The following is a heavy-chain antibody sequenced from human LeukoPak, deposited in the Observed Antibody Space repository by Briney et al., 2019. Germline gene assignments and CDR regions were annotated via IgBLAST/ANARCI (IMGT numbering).Heavy chain of an antibody. CDR2: ISSSSSYT. Sequence: GGSLRLSCAASGFTFSDYYMSWLRQAPGKGLEWVSYISSSSSYTNYADPVKGRFTISRDNAKNSLYLQMNSLRADDTAVYYCARGRDYYGNWGQGTLVTVSS. V-gene: IGHV3-11*05. CDR1: GFTFSDYY. D-gene: IGHD3-10*01. CDR3: ARGRDYYGN. J-gene: IGHJ4*02.